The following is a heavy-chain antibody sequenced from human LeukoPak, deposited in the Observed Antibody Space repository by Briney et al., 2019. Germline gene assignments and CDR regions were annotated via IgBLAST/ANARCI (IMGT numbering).Heavy chain of an antibody. CDR3: ARRGGLPPYSSSWYFDY. J-gene: IGHJ4*02. V-gene: IGHV4-59*08. CDR2: IYYSGST. Sequence: SETLSLTCTVSGGSISSYYWSWIRQPPGKGLEWIGYIYYSGSTNYNPSLKSRVTISVDTSKNQFSLKLSSVTAADTAVYYCARRGGLPPYSSSWYFDYWGQGTLVTVSS. CDR1: GGSISSYY. D-gene: IGHD6-13*01.